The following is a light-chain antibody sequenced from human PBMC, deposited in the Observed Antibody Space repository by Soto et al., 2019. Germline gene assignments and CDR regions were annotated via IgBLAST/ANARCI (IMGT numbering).Light chain of an antibody. Sequence: DIQMTQSPSSLSASVGDRVTITCRASQGIRDALGWYQQKPGKVPKRLIYSASSLQNGVPSRFSGSGSETVFTLTISRLEPEDFAVYYCQQYGGSPLWTFGQGTKVEIK. CDR2: SAS. CDR3: QQYGGSPLWT. CDR1: QGIRDA. J-gene: IGKJ1*01. V-gene: IGKV1-17*01.